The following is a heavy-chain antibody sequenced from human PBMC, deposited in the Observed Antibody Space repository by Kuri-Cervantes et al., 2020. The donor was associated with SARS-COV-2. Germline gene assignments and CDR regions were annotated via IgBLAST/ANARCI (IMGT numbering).Heavy chain of an antibody. CDR2: IYSSGRT. CDR3: ARLTGSGTVWY. Sequence: SETLSLTCTVSGGSITNYYWSWIRQPPGKGLEWIGNIYSSGRTNYNPSLKSRVTISVDTSKNQFSLKLSSVTAADTAVYYCARLTGSGTVWYWGQGTLVTVSS. CDR1: GGSITNYY. V-gene: IGHV4-59*12. D-gene: IGHD3-10*01. J-gene: IGHJ4*02.